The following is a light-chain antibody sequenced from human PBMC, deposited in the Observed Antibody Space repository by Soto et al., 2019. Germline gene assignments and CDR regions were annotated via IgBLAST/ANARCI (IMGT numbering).Light chain of an antibody. CDR3: QQYGSSPET. CDR2: DVS. Sequence: EIVLTQSPGTLSFSPGERATLSCRASQSVSSAYLAWYQQKPGQAPRLLIYDVSSRATGIPDRFSGSGSGTDFTLTVSRLEPEDFAVYYCQQYGSSPETFGQGTKVDIK. V-gene: IGKV3-20*01. CDR1: QSVSSAY. J-gene: IGKJ1*01.